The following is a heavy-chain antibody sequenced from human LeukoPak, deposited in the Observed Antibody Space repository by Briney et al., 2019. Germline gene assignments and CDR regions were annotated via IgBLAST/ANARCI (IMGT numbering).Heavy chain of an antibody. D-gene: IGHD5-18*01. Sequence: SETLSLTCTVSGASFSSYYWSWLRQPPGKVLEWIAYIFYNGNTKYNPSLKSRVTISVDTSKTQFSLKLSSVTAADTAVYYCARTTEGGYTYDYFYYYYMDVWGKGTTVTISS. CDR1: GASFSSYY. V-gene: IGHV4-59*01. CDR3: ARTTEGGYTYDYFYYYYMDV. J-gene: IGHJ6*03. CDR2: IFYNGNT.